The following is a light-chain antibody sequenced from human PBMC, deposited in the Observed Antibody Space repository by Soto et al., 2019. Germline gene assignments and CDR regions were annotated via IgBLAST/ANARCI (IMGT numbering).Light chain of an antibody. CDR3: NSYTSSSTYV. CDR1: SSDVGGYNY. CDR2: EVS. J-gene: IGLJ1*01. Sequence: QSVLTQPASVSGSPGQSITISCTGTSSDVGGYNYVSWYQQRPGKAPKLMTYEVSSRPSGVSNRFSGSKSGNTASLTISGLQADDEADYYCNSYTSSSTYVFGTGTKVTVL. V-gene: IGLV2-14*01.